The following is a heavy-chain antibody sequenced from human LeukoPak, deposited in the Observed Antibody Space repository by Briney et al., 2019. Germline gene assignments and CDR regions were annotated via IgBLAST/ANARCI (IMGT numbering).Heavy chain of an antibody. CDR3: ARGSNYYYDVTADYPRY. V-gene: IGHV1-46*01. CDR2: IIPSGGIT. Sequence: GSVKVSCKTSGYTFTTYYIHWVRQAPGQGLEWLGIIIPSGGITTYAQKFQGRVTMTRDTSTSTVYMELNTLRSEDTAVYYCARGSNYYYDVTADYPRYWGQGTLVTVST. D-gene: IGHD3-22*01. CDR1: GYTFTTYY. J-gene: IGHJ4*02.